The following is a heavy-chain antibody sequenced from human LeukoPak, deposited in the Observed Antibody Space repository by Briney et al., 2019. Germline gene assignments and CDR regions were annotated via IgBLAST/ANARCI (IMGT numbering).Heavy chain of an antibody. Sequence: PSETLSLTCAVYGGSFSGYYWSWIRQPPGKGLEWIGEINHSGSTNYNPSLKSRVTISVDTSKNQFSLKLSSVTAADTAVYYCARDRRRTMLPGETPHVWFDPWGQGTLVTVSS. CDR1: GGSFSGYY. CDR2: INHSGST. J-gene: IGHJ5*02. D-gene: IGHD1-7*01. V-gene: IGHV4-34*01. CDR3: ARDRRRTMLPGETPHVWFDP.